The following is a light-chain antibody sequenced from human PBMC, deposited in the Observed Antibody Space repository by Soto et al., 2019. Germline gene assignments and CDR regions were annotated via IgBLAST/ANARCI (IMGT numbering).Light chain of an antibody. CDR3: QQYRSSPPT. J-gene: IGKJ4*01. CDR2: GAS. CDR1: QSVSSSY. Sequence: EIVLTQSPGTLSLSAGERATLSCRASQSVSSSYLGWYQQKPGQAPRLLIYGASNRATGIPDRFSGIGSGTDFTLTISRLEPEDFAVYYCQQYRSSPPTFGEGTKVEIK. V-gene: IGKV3-20*01.